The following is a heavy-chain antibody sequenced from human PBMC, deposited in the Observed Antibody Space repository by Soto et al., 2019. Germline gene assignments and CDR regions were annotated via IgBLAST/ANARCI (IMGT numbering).Heavy chain of an antibody. CDR2: INHSGSS. D-gene: IGHD6-6*01. V-gene: IGHV4-34*01. CDR3: VRKIVHHTFDF. CDR1: NASFSGFY. Sequence: SETLSLTCAVYNASFSGFYWSWIRQSPGKGLEWIGEINHSGSSHNNPSLQSRLTLSVDTSKNQISLRLISVTAADTGVYYRVRKIVHHTFDFWGQGTQVTVSS. J-gene: IGHJ5*01.